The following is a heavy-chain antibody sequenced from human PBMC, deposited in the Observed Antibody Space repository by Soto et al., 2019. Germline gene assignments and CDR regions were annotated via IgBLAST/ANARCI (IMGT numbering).Heavy chain of an antibody. J-gene: IGHJ3*02. CDR3: AKYLSPWGCSGGSCFDAFDI. V-gene: IGHV3-30*18. D-gene: IGHD2-15*01. CDR2: ISYDGSNK. CDR1: GFTFSSYG. Sequence: GGSLRLSCAASGFTFSSYGMHWVRQAPGKGLEWVAVISYDGSNKYYADSVKGRFTISRDNSKNTLYLQMNSLRAEDTAVYYCAKYLSPWGCSGGSCFDAFDIWGQGTMVTVSS.